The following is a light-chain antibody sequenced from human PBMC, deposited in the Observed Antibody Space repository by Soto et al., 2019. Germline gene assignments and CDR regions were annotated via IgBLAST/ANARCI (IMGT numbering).Light chain of an antibody. CDR3: QQYGGSPYT. Sequence: EILLTQSPGTLSLSPGERATLSCRASQSVSSSYLAWYQQKPGQAPRLLIYHASNRATGIPDRFSGSGSGTDFTLTISRLEPEDFAVYYCQQYGGSPYTFGQGTNLEIK. V-gene: IGKV3-20*01. CDR1: QSVSSSY. J-gene: IGKJ2*01. CDR2: HAS.